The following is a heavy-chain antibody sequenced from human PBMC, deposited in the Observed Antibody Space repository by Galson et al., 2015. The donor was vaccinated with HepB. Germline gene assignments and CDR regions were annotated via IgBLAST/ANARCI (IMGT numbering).Heavy chain of an antibody. Sequence: SLRLSCAASGFTFSSYSMNWVRQAPGKGLEWVSGISWNSGSIGYADSVKGRFTISRDNAKNSLYLQMNSLRAEDTALYYCAKDISRIAAAAPFDYWGQGTLVTVSS. D-gene: IGHD6-13*01. CDR1: GFTFSSYS. J-gene: IGHJ4*02. CDR3: AKDISRIAAAAPFDY. CDR2: ISWNSGSI. V-gene: IGHV3-9*01.